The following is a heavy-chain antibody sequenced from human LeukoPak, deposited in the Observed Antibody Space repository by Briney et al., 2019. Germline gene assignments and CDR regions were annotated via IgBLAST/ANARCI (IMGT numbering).Heavy chain of an antibody. D-gene: IGHD4-11*01. V-gene: IGHV3-7*01. CDR3: ARESTHYSNYVDYMDV. J-gene: IGHJ6*03. CDR2: IKQDGSEK. Sequence: TGGSLRLSCAASGFTFSTYWMTWVRQAPGKGPEWVANIKQDGSEKYYVDSVKGRFTISRDNAKNSLYLQMNSLRAEDTAVYYCARESTHYSNYVDYMDVWGKGTTVTVSS. CDR1: GFTFSTYW.